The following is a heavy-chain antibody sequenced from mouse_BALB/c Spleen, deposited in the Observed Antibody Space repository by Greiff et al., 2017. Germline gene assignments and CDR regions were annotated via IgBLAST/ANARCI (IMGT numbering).Heavy chain of an antibody. CDR2: ISTYYGDA. CDR3: ARGGNSGYAMDY. J-gene: IGHJ4*01. D-gene: IGHD2-1*01. Sequence: QVQLKESGAELVRPGVSVKISCKGSGYTFTDYAMHWVKQSHAKSLEWIGVISTYYGDASYNQKFKGKATMTVDKSSSTAYMELTRLTSEDSAIYYCARGGNSGYAMDYWGQGTSVTVSS. CDR1: GYTFTDYA. V-gene: IGHV1S137*01.